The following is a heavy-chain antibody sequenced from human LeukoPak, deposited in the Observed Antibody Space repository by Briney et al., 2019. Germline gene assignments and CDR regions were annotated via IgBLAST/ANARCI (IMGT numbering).Heavy chain of an antibody. CDR2: IYYSGST. J-gene: IGHJ4*02. CDR3: AKDSSTWGNLAGHFDS. Sequence: SETLSLTCTVSGGSISSYYWSWIRQPPGKGLEWIGYIYYSGSTNYNPSLKSRVTISVDTSKNQFSLKLSSVTAADTAVYYCAKDSSTWGNLAGHFDSWGQGTLVTVSS. D-gene: IGHD6-13*01. V-gene: IGHV4-59*12. CDR1: GGSISSYY.